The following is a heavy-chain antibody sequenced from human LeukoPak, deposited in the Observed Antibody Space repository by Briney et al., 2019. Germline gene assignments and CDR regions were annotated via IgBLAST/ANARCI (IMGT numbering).Heavy chain of an antibody. D-gene: IGHD1-26*01. Sequence: SETLPLTCSVSGGFISSYYWSWIRQPPGKGLEWIGYIHYSGSTNYNPSLKSRVTISVDTSKNQFSLKLSSVTAADTAVYYCARDGVGVTRAFDYWGQGTLFSVSS. CDR1: GGFISSYY. J-gene: IGHJ4*02. CDR3: ARDGVGVTRAFDY. CDR2: IHYSGST. V-gene: IGHV4-59*01.